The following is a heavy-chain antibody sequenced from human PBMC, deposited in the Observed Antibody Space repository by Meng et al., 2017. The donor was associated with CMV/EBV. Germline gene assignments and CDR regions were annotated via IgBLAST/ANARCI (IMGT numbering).Heavy chain of an antibody. Sequence: GESLKTSCAASGFTFSSYWMSWVRQAPGKGLEWVANIKQDGSEKYYVDSVKGRFTISRDNAKNSLYLQMNSLRAEDTAVYYCARDRGYYDFWSGYPPYFDYWGQGTLVTVSS. CDR2: IKQDGSEK. V-gene: IGHV3-7*01. J-gene: IGHJ4*02. D-gene: IGHD3-3*01. CDR3: ARDRGYYDFWSGYPPYFDY. CDR1: GFTFSSYW.